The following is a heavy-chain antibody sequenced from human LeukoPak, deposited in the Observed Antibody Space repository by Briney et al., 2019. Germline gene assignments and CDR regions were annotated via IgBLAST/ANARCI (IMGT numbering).Heavy chain of an antibody. J-gene: IGHJ6*02. Sequence: GGYLTLSWAPSGLSVSGNYMRWARQAPGEWLEWVSVSYSGGSTYYADSVKGRFTISRDNSKNTLYLQMNRLRAEATAVYYCATSDGYSYGSSYCYYGMDVWGQGTTVSVSS. CDR1: GLSVSGNY. D-gene: IGHD5-18*01. CDR2: SYSGGST. CDR3: ATSDGYSYGSSYCYYGMDV. V-gene: IGHV3-66*01.